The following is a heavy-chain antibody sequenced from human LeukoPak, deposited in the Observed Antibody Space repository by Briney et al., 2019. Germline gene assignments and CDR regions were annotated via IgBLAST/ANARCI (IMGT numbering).Heavy chain of an antibody. V-gene: IGHV5-51*01. CDR3: AIKGDYYDSSGYYYYFDY. J-gene: IGHJ4*02. CDR2: IYPGDSDT. Sequence: GEPLKISCKGSGYSFTSYWIGWVRQMPGKGLEWMGIIYPGDSDTRYSPSFQGQVTISADKSISTAYLQWSSLKASDTAMYYCAIKGDYYDSSGYYYYFDYWGQGTLVTVSS. CDR1: GYSFTSYW. D-gene: IGHD3-22*01.